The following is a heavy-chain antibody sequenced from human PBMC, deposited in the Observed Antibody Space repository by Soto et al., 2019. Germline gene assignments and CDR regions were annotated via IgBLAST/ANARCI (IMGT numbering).Heavy chain of an antibody. CDR1: GFTFSSYS. Sequence: EVQLVESGGGLVQPGGSLRLSCAASGFTFSSYSMNWVRQAPGKGLEWVSYISSSSSTIYYADSVKVRFTISRDNAKNSLYLPMNSLRAEDTAEYYCARHPERIAEIGWFDPWGQGTLVTVSS. CDR3: ARHPERIAEIGWFDP. V-gene: IGHV3-48*01. D-gene: IGHD6-13*01. J-gene: IGHJ5*02. CDR2: ISSSSSTI.